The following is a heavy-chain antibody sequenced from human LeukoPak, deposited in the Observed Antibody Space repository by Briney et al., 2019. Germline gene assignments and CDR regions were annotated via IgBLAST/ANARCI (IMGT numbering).Heavy chain of an antibody. V-gene: IGHV4-38-2*02. CDR1: TYSLTNVSY. CDR3: ASDSEARASFDY. J-gene: IGHJ4*02. CDR2: LFHSGTT. Sequence: SQTLSPTCLVCTYSLTNVSYGGGIRQHPGEGLEGSGSLFHSGTTYYNPSIKSRVTISVETSKNQRSLKLDSVTAADTAVYYCASDSEARASFDYWGQGTLVTVSS.